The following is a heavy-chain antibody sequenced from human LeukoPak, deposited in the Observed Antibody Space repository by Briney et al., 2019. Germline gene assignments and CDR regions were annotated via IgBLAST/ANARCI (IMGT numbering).Heavy chain of an antibody. D-gene: IGHD4-23*01. V-gene: IGHV1-2*02. CDR1: GYTFTGCY. J-gene: IGHJ2*01. CDR2: INPNSGGT. Sequence: ASVEVSCKASGYTFTGCYMHWVRQAPGQGLEWMGWINPNSGGTNYAQKFQGRVTMTRDASITTAYMELSRLSSDDTAVYYCARHPGKVTNDWYFDLWGRGTLVTVSS. CDR3: ARHPGKVTNDWYFDL.